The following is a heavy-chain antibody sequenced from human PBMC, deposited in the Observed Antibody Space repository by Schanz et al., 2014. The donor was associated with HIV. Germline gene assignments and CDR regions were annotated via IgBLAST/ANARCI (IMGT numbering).Heavy chain of an antibody. CDR3: ARRIFCTGGDCYDPSYYGFPV. J-gene: IGHJ6*02. CDR2: IRQDGSKK. V-gene: IGHV3-7*03. CDR1: GFTFSDYW. Sequence: EVQLVESGGGLVQPGGSLRLSCAASGFTFSDYWMTWVRQAPGKGLEWVANIRQDGSKKFYVDTVKGRFTISRDNATYSIFLHMNSLRGDDAGIYYCARRIFCTGGDCYDPSYYGFPVWGQGTTVTVSS. D-gene: IGHD2-8*02.